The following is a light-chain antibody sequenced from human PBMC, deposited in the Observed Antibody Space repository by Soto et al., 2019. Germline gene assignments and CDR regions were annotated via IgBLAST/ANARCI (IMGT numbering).Light chain of an antibody. CDR3: QQSYSTPLT. Sequence: DIHMTQSPSSLSASIGYRVTITGLASQSISSYLNWYQQKPGKAPKLMIYAASRLQSGVPSRFSGSGSGTDFPLTISNLQPEDFATYFCQQSYSTPLTFGGGTMVDVK. J-gene: IGKJ4*01. CDR1: QSISSY. V-gene: IGKV1-39*01. CDR2: AAS.